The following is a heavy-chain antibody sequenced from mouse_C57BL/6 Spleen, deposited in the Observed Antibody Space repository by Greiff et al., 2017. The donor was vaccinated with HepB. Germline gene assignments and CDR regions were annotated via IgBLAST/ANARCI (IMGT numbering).Heavy chain of an antibody. D-gene: IGHD1-1*01. Sequence: EVQLQQSEPELVKPGASVKISCKASGYTFTDYYMNWVKQSHGKSLEWIGDINPNNGGTSYNQKFKGKATLTVDKSSSTAYMELRSLTSEDSAVYYCARYYGSAMDYWGQGTSVTVSS. J-gene: IGHJ4*01. CDR1: GYTFTDYY. CDR2: INPNNGGT. CDR3: ARYYGSAMDY. V-gene: IGHV1-26*01.